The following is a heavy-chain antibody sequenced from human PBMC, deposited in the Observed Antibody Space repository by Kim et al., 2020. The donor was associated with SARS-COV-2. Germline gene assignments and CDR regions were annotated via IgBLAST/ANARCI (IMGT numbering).Heavy chain of an antibody. J-gene: IGHJ3*02. CDR3: ARDVITGTANAFDI. V-gene: IGHV1-69*01. D-gene: IGHD1-20*01. Sequence: ATKVPRRVTITAEESTSTDYMELSSLRSADTAVYYCARDVITGTANAFDIWGQGTMVTVSS.